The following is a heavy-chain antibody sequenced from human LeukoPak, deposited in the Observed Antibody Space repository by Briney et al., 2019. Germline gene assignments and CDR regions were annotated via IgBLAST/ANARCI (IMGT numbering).Heavy chain of an antibody. J-gene: IGHJ4*02. CDR3: TTVTTDFDY. CDR2: IKNKTDGGTT. CDR1: GFTFSDHA. Sequence: GGSLRLSCAASGFTFSDHAMDWVRQAPGKGLEWVGRIKNKTDGGTTDYAAPVKGRFTISRDDSKNTLYLQMNSLKTEDTAVYYCTTVTTDFDYWGQGTLVTVSS. V-gene: IGHV3-15*01. D-gene: IGHD4-11*01.